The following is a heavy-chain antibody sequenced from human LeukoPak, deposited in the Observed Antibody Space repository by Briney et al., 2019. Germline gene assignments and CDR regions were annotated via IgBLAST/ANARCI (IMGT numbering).Heavy chain of an antibody. J-gene: IGHJ4*02. Sequence: SETLSLTCTVSGGSISSYYWSWIRQPPGKGLEWIGYIYYSGSTNYNPSLKGRVTISVDTSKNQFSLKLSSVTAADTAVYYCARRGGSGSLDYWGQGTLVTVSS. CDR2: IYYSGST. CDR1: GGSISSYY. D-gene: IGHD3-10*01. CDR3: ARRGGSGSLDY. V-gene: IGHV4-59*08.